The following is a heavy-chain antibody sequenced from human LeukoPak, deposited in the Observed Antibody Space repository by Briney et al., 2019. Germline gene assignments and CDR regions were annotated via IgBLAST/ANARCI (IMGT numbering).Heavy chain of an antibody. D-gene: IGHD3-22*01. Sequence: SVKVSCKASGFTFTSSAMQWVRQARGQRLEWIGWIVVGSGNTNYAQKFQERVTITRDMSTSTAYMELSSLRSEDTAVYYCAAAVNYYDSSGLYAFDIWGQGTMVTVSS. J-gene: IGHJ3*02. CDR3: AAAVNYYDSSGLYAFDI. CDR2: IVVGSGNT. V-gene: IGHV1-58*02. CDR1: GFTFTSSA.